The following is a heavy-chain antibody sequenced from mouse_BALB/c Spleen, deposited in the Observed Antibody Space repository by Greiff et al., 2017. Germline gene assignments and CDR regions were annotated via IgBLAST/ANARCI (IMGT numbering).Heavy chain of an antibody. CDR2: IWAGGST. Sequence: VKLVESGPGLVAPSQSLSITCTVSGFSLTSYGVHWVRQPPGKGLEWLGVIWAGGSTNYNSALMSRLSISKDNSKSQVFLKMNSLQTDDTAMYYCAREEVRRGPSAYWGQGTLVTVSA. J-gene: IGHJ3*01. V-gene: IGHV2-9*02. CDR3: AREEVRRGPSAY. CDR1: GFSLTSYG. D-gene: IGHD2-14*01.